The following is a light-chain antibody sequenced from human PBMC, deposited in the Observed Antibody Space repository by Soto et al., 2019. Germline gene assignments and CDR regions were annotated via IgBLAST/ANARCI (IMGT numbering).Light chain of an antibody. CDR2: DVN. V-gene: IGLV2-11*01. Sequence: QSVLTQPRSVSGSPGNSATISCTGTRNDVGDDHYVSSYQHHPGKAPNLVIFDVNSQPSRVAHRFAGSKSDNTPSLTISGLQAEDEADHYCGSYVGSYIYAFATGTKVTVL. CDR1: RNDVGDDHY. J-gene: IGLJ1*01. CDR3: GSYVGSYIYA.